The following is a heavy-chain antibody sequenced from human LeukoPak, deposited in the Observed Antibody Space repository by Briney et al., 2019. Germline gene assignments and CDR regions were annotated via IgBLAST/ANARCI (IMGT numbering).Heavy chain of an antibody. Sequence: ASVKVSCKASGYTFTSYGISWVRQAPGQGLEWVGWISAYNGNTHYAQKLQGRVTMTTDTSTSTVYMELRSLRSDDTAVYYCARGIYDSSDFEYFQHWGQGTLVTVSS. V-gene: IGHV1-18*01. CDR1: GYTFTSYG. J-gene: IGHJ1*01. CDR2: ISAYNGNT. D-gene: IGHD3-22*01. CDR3: ARGIYDSSDFEYFQH.